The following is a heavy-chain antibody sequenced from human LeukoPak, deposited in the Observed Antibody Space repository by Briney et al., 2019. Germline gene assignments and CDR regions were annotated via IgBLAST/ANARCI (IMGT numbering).Heavy chain of an antibody. CDR2: IYQSGST. CDR1: GYCISSGYY. D-gene: IGHD6-19*01. CDR3: GRRVRGSGVNWFDP. Sequence: SETLSLTCAVSGYCISSGYYWGWIRQPPGKGLEWIGTIYQSGSTNYNPSLKSRVTISVDTSKNQFSLKLSSLTAADTAVYYCGRRVRGSGVNWFDPWGQGTLVTVSS. V-gene: IGHV4-38-2*01. J-gene: IGHJ5*02.